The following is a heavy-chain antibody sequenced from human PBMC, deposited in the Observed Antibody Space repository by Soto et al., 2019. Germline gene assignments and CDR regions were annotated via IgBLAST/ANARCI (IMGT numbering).Heavy chain of an antibody. J-gene: IGHJ6*02. V-gene: IGHV1-18*04. Sequence: ALVKVSCKASGYTFTSYGISWVRQAPGQGLEWMGWISAYNGNTNYAQKLQGRVTMTTDTSTSTAYMELRSLRSDDTAVYYCARKTATPGYYYYGMDVWGQGTTVTVSS. CDR2: ISAYNGNT. CDR1: GYTFTSYG. CDR3: ARKTATPGYYYYGMDV. D-gene: IGHD2-15*01.